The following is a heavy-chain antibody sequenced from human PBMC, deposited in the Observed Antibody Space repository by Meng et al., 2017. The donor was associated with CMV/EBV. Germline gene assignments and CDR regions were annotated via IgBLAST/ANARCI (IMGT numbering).Heavy chain of an antibody. CDR3: AREEGIAARSDWFDP. Sequence: QVQLVDVGAEGKKPGASVKVSCKASGYTLTSYYMHWVRQAPGQGLEWMGIINPSGGSTSYAQKFQGGVTMTRDTSTSTVYMELSSLRSEDTAVYYCAREEGIAARSDWFDPWGQGTLVTVSS. CDR2: INPSGGST. D-gene: IGHD6-6*01. V-gene: IGHV1-46*01. J-gene: IGHJ5*02. CDR1: GYTLTSYY.